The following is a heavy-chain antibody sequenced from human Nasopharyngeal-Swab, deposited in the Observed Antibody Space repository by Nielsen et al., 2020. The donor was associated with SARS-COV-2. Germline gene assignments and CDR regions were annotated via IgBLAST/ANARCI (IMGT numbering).Heavy chain of an antibody. V-gene: IGHV3-23*01. CDR2: ISGGGGRT. J-gene: IGHJ4*02. CDR1: GFTFSSYA. D-gene: IGHD3-10*01. Sequence: GESLKISCAASGFTFSSYAMSWVRQAPGKGLEWVSTISGGGGRTYYADSVKGRFTISRDNSKNTLYLQMNSLRAEDTAVYYCAKKGQWFGESWTFDYWGQGTLVTVSS. CDR3: AKKGQWFGESWTFDY.